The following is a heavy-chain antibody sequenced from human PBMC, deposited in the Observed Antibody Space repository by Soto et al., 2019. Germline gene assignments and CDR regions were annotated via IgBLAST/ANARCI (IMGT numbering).Heavy chain of an antibody. J-gene: IGHJ4*02. Sequence: EVQLVESGGGLVQPGGSLRLSCAASGFTVSTKYMSWVRQAPGKGREWVSVIYSGGSTFYADSVRGRFTISRDNSKNTVNLQMNSLRAEDTAVYYCAREPWAADYWGQGTLVTVSS. CDR3: AREPWAADY. D-gene: IGHD3-16*01. CDR1: GFTVSTKY. V-gene: IGHV3-66*01. CDR2: IYSGGST.